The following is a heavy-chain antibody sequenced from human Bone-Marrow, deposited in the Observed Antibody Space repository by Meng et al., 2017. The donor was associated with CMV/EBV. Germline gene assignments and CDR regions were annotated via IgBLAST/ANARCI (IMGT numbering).Heavy chain of an antibody. CDR2: INPKSGGT. CDR3: ARRDAIYYYFVMDV. CDR1: GYTFIGYD. V-gene: IGHV1-2*02. J-gene: IGHJ6*02. Sequence: ASVKVSRKASGYTFIGYDLHWVRQAPGQGLEWMGWINPKSGGTNYAQRFQGRVTMTRDTSINTVYMELRRLRSDDTAVYYCARRDAIYYYFVMDVWGQGTTVTVSS. D-gene: IGHD2-8*01.